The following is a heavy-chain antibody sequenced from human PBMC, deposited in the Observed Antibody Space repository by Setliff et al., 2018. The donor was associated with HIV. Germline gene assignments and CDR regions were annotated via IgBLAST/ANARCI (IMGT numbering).Heavy chain of an antibody. J-gene: IGHJ4*02. CDR1: GFTFSSYS. D-gene: IGHD5-12*01. V-gene: IGHV3-21*01. CDR3: HSGYDTEEQSYFDY. Sequence: GSLRLSCAASGFTFSSYSMNWVRQAPGKGLEWVSSISSSSSYIYYADSVKGRFTISRDNAKNTLYLQMNSLRVEDTGVYYCHSGYDTEEQSYFDYWGQGTLVTVSS. CDR2: ISSSSSYI.